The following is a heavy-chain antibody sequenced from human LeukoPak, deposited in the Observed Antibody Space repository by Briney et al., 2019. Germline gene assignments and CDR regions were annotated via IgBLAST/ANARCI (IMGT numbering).Heavy chain of an antibody. CDR1: GYTFTSYY. V-gene: IGHV1-46*01. Sequence: ASVKVSCKASGYTFTSYYMHWVRQAPGQGLEWMGIINPSGGSTSYAQKFQGRVTMTRDMSTSTVYMELSSLRSEDTAVYYCAKDGGDDYGGNSGYYYTDVWGKGTTVTVSS. J-gene: IGHJ6*03. CDR2: INPSGGST. D-gene: IGHD4-23*01. CDR3: AKDGGDDYGGNSGYYYTDV.